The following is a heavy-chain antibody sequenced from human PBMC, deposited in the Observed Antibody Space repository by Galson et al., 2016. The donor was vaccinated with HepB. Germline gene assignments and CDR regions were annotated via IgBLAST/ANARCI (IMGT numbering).Heavy chain of an antibody. Sequence: SLRLSCAASGFTFDDYAMHWVRQGPGKGLEWVSSISWDSGRIGYADAVKGRFMISRDNAKNSLYLQMNSLTTEDTALYYCARRGASYDYVWGTYLSHWGQGTLVTVSS. D-gene: IGHD3-16*02. CDR3: ARRGASYDYVWGTYLSH. V-gene: IGHV3-9*01. J-gene: IGHJ4*02. CDR2: ISWDSGRI. CDR1: GFTFDDYA.